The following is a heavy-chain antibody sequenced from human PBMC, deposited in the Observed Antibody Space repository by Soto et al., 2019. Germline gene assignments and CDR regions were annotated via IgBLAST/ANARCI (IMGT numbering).Heavy chain of an antibody. CDR3: AKRDIVVVPAAKLSGGGMDV. Sequence: PVGSLRLSCAASGFTFSSYGMHWVRQAPGKGLEWVAVISYDGSNKYYADSVKGRFTISRDNSKNTLYLQMNSLRAEDTAVYYCAKRDIVVVPAAKLSGGGMDVWGQGTTVTVSS. CDR1: GFTFSSYG. V-gene: IGHV3-30*18. CDR2: ISYDGSNK. J-gene: IGHJ6*02. D-gene: IGHD2-2*01.